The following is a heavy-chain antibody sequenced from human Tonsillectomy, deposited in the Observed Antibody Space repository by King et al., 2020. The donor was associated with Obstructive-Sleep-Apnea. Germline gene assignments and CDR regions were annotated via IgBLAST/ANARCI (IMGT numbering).Heavy chain of an antibody. CDR3: ARYGRSNMTPDAGFDP. D-gene: IGHD4-17*01. CDR1: GYSFTSYW. V-gene: IGHV5-51*01. J-gene: IGHJ5*02. CDR2: IYPGDSDT. Sequence: VQLVESGAEVKKPGESLKISCKGSGYSFTSYWIGWVRQMPGKGLEWMGIIYPGDSDTRYSPSFQGQVTISADKSISTAYLQWSSLKASDTAMYYCARYGRSNMTPDAGFDPWGQGTLVTVSS.